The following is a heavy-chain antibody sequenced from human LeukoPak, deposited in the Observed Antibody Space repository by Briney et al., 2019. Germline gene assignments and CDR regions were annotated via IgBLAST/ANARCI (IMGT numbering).Heavy chain of an antibody. J-gene: IGHJ4*02. CDR2: ISSNGGST. Sequence: GGSLRLSCAGSGFPFITYNMHWVRQAPGKGLEYVSAISSNGGSTYYANSVKGRFTISRDNSKNTLYLQMGSLRAEDTAVYYCAKSQPTVTAYWGQGTLVTVSS. D-gene: IGHD4-17*01. CDR1: GFPFITYN. CDR3: AKSQPTVTAY. V-gene: IGHV3-64*01.